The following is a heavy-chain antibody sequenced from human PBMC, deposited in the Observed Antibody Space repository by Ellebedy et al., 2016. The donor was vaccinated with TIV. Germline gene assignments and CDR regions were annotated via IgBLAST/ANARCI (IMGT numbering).Heavy chain of an antibody. V-gene: IGHV3-23*01. CDR2: ISAGGLST. CDR1: GFLFNNYA. D-gene: IGHD1-26*01. Sequence: GESLKISXAASGFLFNNYAMSWVRQAPGKGLEWVSTISAGGLSTYLADSVKGRFTISRDNSKNTLYLQMNSLRAEDTAVYYCTKDGPGGRWEGNGMDVWGQGSTVTVS. J-gene: IGHJ6*02. CDR3: TKDGPGGRWEGNGMDV.